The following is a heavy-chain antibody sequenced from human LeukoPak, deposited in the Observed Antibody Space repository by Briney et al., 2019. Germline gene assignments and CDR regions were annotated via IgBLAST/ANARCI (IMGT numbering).Heavy chain of an antibody. V-gene: IGHV3-11*01. CDR2: IDPSGNNA. J-gene: IGHJ4*02. CDR3: TTTGGRDGDF. D-gene: IGHD5-24*01. Sequence: GGSLRLSCAASGYTFTDYNMTWLRQAPGKGPEWLSLIDPSGNNAFYADSVKGRFTISRDNAKNSLYLQMNGLRVEDTAVYYCTTTGGRDGDFWGQGTLVTVSS. CDR1: GYTFTDYN.